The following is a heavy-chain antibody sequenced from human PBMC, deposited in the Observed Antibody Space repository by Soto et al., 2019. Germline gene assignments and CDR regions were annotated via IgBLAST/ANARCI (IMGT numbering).Heavy chain of an antibody. J-gene: IGHJ4*02. CDR2: IIPIFGTT. V-gene: IGHV1-69*12. CDR3: ARAYDQWEARHYFDF. CDR1: GGTFSRYG. D-gene: IGHD1-26*01. Sequence: QVQLVQSGAEVKKPGSSVKVSCTASGGTFSRYGFTWVRQAPGQGFQWMGGIIPIFGTTHYEQKFQGRPSIPAAQTTSTGYMELSSLRSNATAIYFCARAYDQWEARHYFDFWGQGTLVPVSS.